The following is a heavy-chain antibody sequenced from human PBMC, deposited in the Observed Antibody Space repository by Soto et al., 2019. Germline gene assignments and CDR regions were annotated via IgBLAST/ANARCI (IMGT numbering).Heavy chain of an antibody. D-gene: IGHD3-10*01. CDR3: ANSDRGGSGNSNF. V-gene: IGHV3-23*01. CDR1: GFAFNTYA. CDR2: IGGSGDRT. J-gene: IGHJ4*02. Sequence: EVQLLESGGGLVQPGGSLRLSCAASGFAFNTYAMDWVRQAPGKGLEWVSSIGGSGDRTYYADSVKGRFTFSRDNSENTLYLEMNSLRAEDTAVYYCANSDRGGSGNSNFWGQGTLVTVSS.